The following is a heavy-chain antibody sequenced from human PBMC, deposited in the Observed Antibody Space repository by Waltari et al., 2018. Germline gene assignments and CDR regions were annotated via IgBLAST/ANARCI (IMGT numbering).Heavy chain of an antibody. J-gene: IGHJ4*02. D-gene: IGHD3-22*01. CDR2: IYTSGST. Sequence: QVQLQESGPGLVKPSQTLSLTCTVSGGSISSGSYYWSWIRQPAGKGLEGIGRIYTSGSTNYNPSLKSRVTISVDTSKNQFSLKLSSVTAADTAVYYCARGGDSSGYYYGYFDYWGQGTLVTVSS. V-gene: IGHV4-61*02. CDR3: ARGGDSSGYYYGYFDY. CDR1: GGSISSGSYY.